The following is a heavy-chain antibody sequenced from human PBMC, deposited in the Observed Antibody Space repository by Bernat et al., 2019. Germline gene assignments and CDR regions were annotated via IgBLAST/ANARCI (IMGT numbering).Heavy chain of an antibody. J-gene: IGHJ4*02. CDR3: ARGPLGEPPHDY. CDR2: ISGGSRYI. CDR1: GFTFSSYS. Sequence: EVQLVESGGGLVKPGGSLRLSCVGSGFTFSSYSMNWVRQAPGKGLAWFSSISGGSRYIYYADSMKSRFTISRDNAKNSLYLQMDSLRAEDTAVYFCARGPLGEPPHDYWGQGTLVTVSS. V-gene: IGHV3-21*01. D-gene: IGHD3-10*01.